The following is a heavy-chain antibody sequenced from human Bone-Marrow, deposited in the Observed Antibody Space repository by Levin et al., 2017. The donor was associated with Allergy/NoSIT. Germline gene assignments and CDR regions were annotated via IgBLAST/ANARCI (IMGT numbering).Heavy chain of an antibody. CDR3: AKDEGPFSSSFAFDC. V-gene: IGHV3-21*01. CDR2: ISGTGRHI. J-gene: IGHJ4*02. CDR1: GFNFASYG. D-gene: IGHD2-2*01. Sequence: GGSLRLSCAASGFNFASYGMNWVRQAPGKGLEWVSSISGTGRHIYLADSLKGRFTISRDNAKNSLSLQMNNLRVEDTAVFYCAKDEGPFSSSFAFDCWGQGALVAVSS.